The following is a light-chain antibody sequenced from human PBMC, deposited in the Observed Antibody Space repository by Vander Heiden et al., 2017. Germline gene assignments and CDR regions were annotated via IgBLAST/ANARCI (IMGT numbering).Light chain of an antibody. CDR3: QQYHNWPPYT. V-gene: IGKV3-15*01. J-gene: IGKJ2*01. CDR2: GAS. Sequence: EIVMTQSPATLSVSPGETATLSCSASESVSSDLAWYQQKPGQAPGLLIHGASNRAIGTPARFSGTGSGTEVTLTISRLQSEDFAVYYCQQYHNWPPYTFGQGTKVEIK. CDR1: ESVSSD.